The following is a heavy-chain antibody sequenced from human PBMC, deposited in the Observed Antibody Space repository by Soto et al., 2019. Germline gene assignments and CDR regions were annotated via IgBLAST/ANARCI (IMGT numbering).Heavy chain of an antibody. Sequence: PSETLSLTCAVSGYSISSGHYWGWIRQPPWKGLEWIGSVYHSGGTYFDPSLKGRVTISVDTSKNQFSLKLNSVTAADTAVYYCARVGVAAVAGIGHFDFWGLGTLVTVSS. D-gene: IGHD6-19*01. CDR2: VYHSGGT. CDR3: ARVGVAAVAGIGHFDF. V-gene: IGHV4-38-2*01. CDR1: GYSISSGHY. J-gene: IGHJ4*02.